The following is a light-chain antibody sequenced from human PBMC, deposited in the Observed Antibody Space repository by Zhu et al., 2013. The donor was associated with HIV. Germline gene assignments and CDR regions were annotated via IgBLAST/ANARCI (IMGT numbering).Light chain of an antibody. V-gene: IGKV3-15*01. CDR1: QRISHN. CDR2: GPS. Sequence: EIVLTQSPATLSLSPGETATLSCRASQRISHNLAWYQQKPGQAPRLLIYGPSTRATGVPARFSGSGSATEFTLTISNLQSEDFAVYYCQQYNDWPQFGQGTKVEMK. J-gene: IGKJ1*01. CDR3: QQYNDWPQ.